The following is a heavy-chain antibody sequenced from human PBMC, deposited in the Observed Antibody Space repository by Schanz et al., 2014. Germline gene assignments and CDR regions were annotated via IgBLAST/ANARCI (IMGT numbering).Heavy chain of an antibody. J-gene: IGHJ3*02. CDR1: GYTFTNYG. V-gene: IGHV1-18*01. Sequence: QVQLVQSGPEVKKPGASVKVSCKASGYTFTNYGFSWVRQAPGQGLEWMGWISTVNGDTNYGQKFQGRVTLTTDTSTSTAYMELRSLRSDDTAVYYCARNIIATARAYDIWGQGTMVTVSS. D-gene: IGHD6-13*01. CDR2: ISTVNGDT. CDR3: ARNIIATARAYDI.